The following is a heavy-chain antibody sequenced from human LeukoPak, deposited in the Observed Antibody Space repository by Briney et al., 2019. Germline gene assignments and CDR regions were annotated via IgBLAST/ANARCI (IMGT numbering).Heavy chain of an antibody. CDR1: GYSIRSGDN. D-gene: IGHD3-22*01. V-gene: IGHV4-38-2*02. CDR2: IYHSGST. J-gene: IGHJ4*02. Sequence: SGTLSLTCAVSGYSIRSGDNWGWIRQSPGKGLEWIGSIYHSGSTHYSPSLKSRVTILKDTSKNQLSLKLSSVTAADTAVYYCAREYDSRGGYFDYWGRGTLVTVSS. CDR3: AREYDSRGGYFDY.